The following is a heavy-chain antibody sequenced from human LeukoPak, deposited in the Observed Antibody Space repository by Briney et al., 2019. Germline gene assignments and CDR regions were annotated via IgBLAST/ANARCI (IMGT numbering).Heavy chain of an antibody. CDR2: SSGNNGNT. CDR1: GYTFTLYG. V-gene: IGHV1-18*04. J-gene: IGHJ4*02. CDR3: ARGVSLGDLYY. Sequence: ASVQVSCKTSGYTFTLYGVAWVRQAPGQGLEWMGWSSGNNGNTRYAQKFQGRVTLTTDTSTSTGCMELRSLRSDDTAVYYCARGVSLGDLYYWGQGTLVSVTS. D-gene: IGHD3-16*01.